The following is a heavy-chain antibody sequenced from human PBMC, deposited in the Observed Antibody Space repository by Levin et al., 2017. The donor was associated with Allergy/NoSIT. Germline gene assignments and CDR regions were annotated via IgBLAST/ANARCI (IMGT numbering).Heavy chain of an antibody. D-gene: IGHD5/OR15-5a*01. J-gene: IGHJ6*02. Sequence: TLSLPCVASGFTFRSSSMNWVRQAPGKGLEWISYIDSATTAIYYADSVKGRFTISRDNAQNSLYLQMNSLRDEDMAVYYCARDMYTTGWAYYYAMDVWGQGTSVTVSS. CDR3: ARDMYTTGWAYYYAMDV. V-gene: IGHV3-48*02. CDR2: IDSATTAI. CDR1: GFTFRSSS.